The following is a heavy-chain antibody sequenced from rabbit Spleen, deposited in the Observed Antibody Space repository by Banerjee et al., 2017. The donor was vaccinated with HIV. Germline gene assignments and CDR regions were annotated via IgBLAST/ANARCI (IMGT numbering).Heavy chain of an antibody. CDR2: IYAGSSDST. Sequence: QSLEESGGDLVKPGASLTLTCTASGFSFSSSYYMCWVRQAPGKGLECIACIYAGSSDSTYYANWAKGRFAISKASSTTVTLQMTGLTAADTATYFCAREAGYGGYGDANLWGPGTLVTVS. J-gene: IGHJ4*01. CDR1: GFSFSSSYY. D-gene: IGHD6-1*01. CDR3: AREAGYGGYGDANL. V-gene: IGHV1S40*01.